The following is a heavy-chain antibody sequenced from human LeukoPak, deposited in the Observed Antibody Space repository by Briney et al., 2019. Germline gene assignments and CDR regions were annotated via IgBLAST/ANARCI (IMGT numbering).Heavy chain of an antibody. V-gene: IGHV5-51*01. Sequence: GESLKISCQASGYSFTNYWIAWVRQMPGKGLEWMGIIFPGDSDTRYSPSFQGQVTISADKSSGTAYLQWSSLKASDTAMYYCARNPDRTGGNWGQGTLVTVSS. CDR2: IFPGDSDT. CDR1: GYSFTNYW. J-gene: IGHJ4*02. CDR3: ARNPDRTGGN. D-gene: IGHD2-8*02.